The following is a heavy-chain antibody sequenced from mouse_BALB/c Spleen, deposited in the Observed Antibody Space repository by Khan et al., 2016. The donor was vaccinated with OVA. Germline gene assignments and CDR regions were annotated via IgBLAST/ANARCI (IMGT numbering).Heavy chain of an antibody. CDR2: ISTGGHYT. Sequence: EVQLVESGGGLVKPGGSLKLSCSASGFTFSSYAMSWVRQTPEKRLECVATISTGGHYTFYPDSVKGRFTISRDNAKNTLYLQMNSLRSEDTAMYYCARSLVDYHAMDYWSQGTSVTVSS. V-gene: IGHV5-9-3*01. D-gene: IGHD2-2*01. CDR3: ARSLVDYHAMDY. J-gene: IGHJ4*01. CDR1: GFTFSSYA.